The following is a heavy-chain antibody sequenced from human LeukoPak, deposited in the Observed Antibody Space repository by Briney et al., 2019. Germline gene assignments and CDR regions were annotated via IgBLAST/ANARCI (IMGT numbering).Heavy chain of an antibody. V-gene: IGHV3-7*04. J-gene: IGHJ4*02. CDR1: GFTFSSYW. Sequence: GGSLRLSCAASGFTFSSYWMSWVRQAPGKGLEWVANTEPDGSEKYYVDSVKGRFTISRDNAKNSLYLQMNGLRAEDTAVYFCARGGFRTFDYWGQGTLVTVSS. CDR2: TEPDGSEK. D-gene: IGHD3-10*01. CDR3: ARGGFRTFDY.